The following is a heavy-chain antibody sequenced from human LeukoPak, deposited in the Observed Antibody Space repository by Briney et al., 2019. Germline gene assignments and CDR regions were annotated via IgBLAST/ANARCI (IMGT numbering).Heavy chain of an antibody. D-gene: IGHD3-16*01. CDR1: GFTFSSYA. V-gene: IGHV3-23*01. J-gene: IGHJ3*02. CDR2: ISGSGGST. CDR3: AKDWGTHAFDI. Sequence: GGSLRLSCAASGFTFSSYAMSWVRQAPGKGLDWVSTISGSGGSTFYADSVKGRFTISRDNSKNTLFLQINSLRAEDTAVYYCAKDWGTHAFDIWGQGTMVTVSS.